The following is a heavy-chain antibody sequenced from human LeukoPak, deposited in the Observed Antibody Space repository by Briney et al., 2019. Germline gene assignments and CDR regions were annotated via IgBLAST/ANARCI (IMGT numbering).Heavy chain of an antibody. CDR3: DRGDGDSSGYYSQGYFDY. J-gene: IGHJ4*02. CDR1: GFNFRRYE. D-gene: IGHD3-22*01. CDR2: ISSSGSTI. Sequence: GGSLRVFRGASGFNFRRYEMNWVRQAPGKGLEWVSCISSSGSTIYYADSVKGRFTISRDNAKKSLYLQMNSLRAEETAIYYCDRGDGDSSGYYSQGYFDYGSQGSLVTVSS. V-gene: IGHV3-48*03.